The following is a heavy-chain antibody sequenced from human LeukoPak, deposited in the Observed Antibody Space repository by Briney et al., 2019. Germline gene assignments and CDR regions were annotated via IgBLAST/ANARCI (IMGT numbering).Heavy chain of an antibody. CDR3: ARGVGGGAFDI. D-gene: IGHD1-26*01. CDR2: TYYRSKWYK. V-gene: IGHV6-1*01. J-gene: IGHJ3*02. CDR1: GDSVSSNSAA. Sequence: SQTLSLTCAISGDSVSSNSAAWNWLRQSPSRGLEWLGRTYYRSKWYKDYAVSVRSRITLNSDTSKNQFSLQLNSVTPEDTAVYYCARGVGGGAFDIWGQGTMVTVSS.